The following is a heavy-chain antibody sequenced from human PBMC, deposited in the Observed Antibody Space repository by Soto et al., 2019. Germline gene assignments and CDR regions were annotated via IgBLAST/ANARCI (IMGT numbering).Heavy chain of an antibody. CDR3: AKEKYGQQWLDYYGMDV. J-gene: IGHJ6*02. CDR1: GFTFSSYG. V-gene: IGHV3-30*18. CDR2: ISYDGSNK. Sequence: HPGGSLRLSCAASGFTFSSYGMHWVRQAPGKGLEWVAVISYDGSNKYYADSVKGRFTISRDNSKNTLYLQMNSLRAEDTAVYYCAKEKYGQQWLDYYGMDVWGQGTTVTVSS. D-gene: IGHD6-19*01.